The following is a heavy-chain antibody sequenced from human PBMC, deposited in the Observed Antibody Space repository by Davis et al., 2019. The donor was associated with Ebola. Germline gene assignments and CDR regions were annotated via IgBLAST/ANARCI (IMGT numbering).Heavy chain of an antibody. CDR1: GESFSGYY. CDR3: ARVGLSSGWTFDS. V-gene: IGHV4-34*01. CDR2: VNDGGGG. J-gene: IGHJ4*02. D-gene: IGHD6-19*01. Sequence: MLSETLSLTCAVYGESFSGYYWSWIRQSPEKGLEWIGEVNDGGGGTYNPSLKSRVTISIDKLRNQFSLKLNSVTAADTAVYYCARVGLSSGWTFDSWGQGTLVIVSS.